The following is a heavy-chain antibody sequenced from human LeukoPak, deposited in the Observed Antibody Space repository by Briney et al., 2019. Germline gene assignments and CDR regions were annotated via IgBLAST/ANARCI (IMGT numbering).Heavy chain of an antibody. D-gene: IGHD3-3*01. J-gene: IGHJ5*02. CDR2: IYYSGST. V-gene: IGHV4-59*01. CDR3: AREGYDFWSGYDWFDP. CDR1: GGSISSYY. Sequence: SETLSLTCTVSGGSISSYYWSWIRQPPGKGPEWIGYIYYSGSTNYNPSLKSRVTISVDTSKNQFSLKLSSVTAADTAVYYCAREGYDFWSGYDWFDPWGQGTLVTVSS.